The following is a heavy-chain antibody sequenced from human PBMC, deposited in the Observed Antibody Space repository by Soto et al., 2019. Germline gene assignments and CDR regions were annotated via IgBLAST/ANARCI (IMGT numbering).Heavy chain of an antibody. D-gene: IGHD5-12*01. CDR3: ARARHGGWLAFDM. Sequence: PSETLSLTCTVSGGSIRSGDYYWSWIRQPPGKGLEWIGYIHYSGSTDYNPSLKSRVTVSLDTSKNQVSLKLSSATAADTAVYYCARARHGGWLAFDMWGQGTVVTVSS. J-gene: IGHJ3*02. V-gene: IGHV4-30-4*01. CDR1: GGSIRSGDYY. CDR2: IHYSGST.